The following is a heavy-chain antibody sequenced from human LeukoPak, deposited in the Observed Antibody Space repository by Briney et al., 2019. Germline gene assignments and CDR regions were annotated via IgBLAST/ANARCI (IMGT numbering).Heavy chain of an antibody. CDR1: GYTFTSYY. D-gene: IGHD6-6*01. CDR2: INPSGGSI. CDR3: ARDRIAAGLNY. J-gene: IGHJ4*02. Sequence: VSVKVSCKASGYTFTSYYMHWVRQAPGQGLEWMGIINPSGGSISYAQKFQGRVTMTRDTSTSTVYMELSSLRSEDTAVYYCARDRIAAGLNYWGQGTLVTVSS. V-gene: IGHV1-46*01.